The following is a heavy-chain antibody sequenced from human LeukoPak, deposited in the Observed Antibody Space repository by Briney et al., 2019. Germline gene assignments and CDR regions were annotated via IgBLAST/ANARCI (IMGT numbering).Heavy chain of an antibody. Sequence: PGGSLRLSCAASGFTFSSYGMHWVRQAPGKGLEWVAVISYDGSNKYYADSVKGRFTISRDNSKNTLYLQMNSLRAEDTAVYYCAKVRAPSGYYYYFDYWGQGTLVTVSS. CDR1: GFTFSSYG. D-gene: IGHD3-22*01. J-gene: IGHJ4*02. CDR3: AKVRAPSGYYYYFDY. V-gene: IGHV3-30*18. CDR2: ISYDGSNK.